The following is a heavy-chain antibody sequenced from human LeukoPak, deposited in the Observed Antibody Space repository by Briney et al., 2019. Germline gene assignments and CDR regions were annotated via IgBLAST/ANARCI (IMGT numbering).Heavy chain of an antibody. D-gene: IGHD3-16*01. CDR1: DSSFSSHG. J-gene: IGHJ2*01. V-gene: IGHV3-13*01. CDR3: ARNWGNLYFDL. CDR2: ISVNGDT. Sequence: QPGGSLRLSCAAPDSSFSSHGMHWVRQAPGRGLEWVAGISVNGDTFHIDSVRGRFTISRENAKNSLYLQMNSLRVEDTALYYCARNWGNLYFDLWGRGTLVTVSS.